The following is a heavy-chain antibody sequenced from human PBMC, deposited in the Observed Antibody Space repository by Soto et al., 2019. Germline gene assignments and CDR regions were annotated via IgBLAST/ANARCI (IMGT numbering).Heavy chain of an antibody. CDR2: IIPVFRSA. CDR1: GGTFNKFA. D-gene: IGHD2-21*02. J-gene: IGHJ6*02. Sequence: SVKVSCKASGGTFNKFAFSWVRQAPGQGFEWMGGIIPVFRSANYAQRFRGRITITADEYTSTVYLYLNDLRSDDTAVYYCARRYCASDNCPLFYYFVDLWGLGTTVTSP. CDR3: ARRYCASDNCPLFYYFVDL. V-gene: IGHV1-69*13.